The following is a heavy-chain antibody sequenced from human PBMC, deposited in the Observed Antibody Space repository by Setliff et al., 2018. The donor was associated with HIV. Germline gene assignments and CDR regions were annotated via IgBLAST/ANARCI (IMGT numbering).Heavy chain of an antibody. CDR3: ASRRGIEFYFDI. V-gene: IGHV4-34*01. CDR1: GQSISDYY. Sequence: PSETLSLTCAVYGQSISDYYWSWIRQTPGKGLEWIGEINHGGDTNYNPSLKSRVTISVGSSHNHFSLKLSSVTAADTAVYYCASRRGIEFYFDIWGQGTQVTVSS. CDR2: INHGGDT. D-gene: IGHD3-10*01. J-gene: IGHJ4*02.